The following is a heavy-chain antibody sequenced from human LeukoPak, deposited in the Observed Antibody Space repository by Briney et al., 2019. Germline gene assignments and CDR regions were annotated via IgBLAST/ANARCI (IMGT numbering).Heavy chain of an antibody. Sequence: ASVKVSCKASGGTFSSYAISWVRQAPGQGLEWMGGIIPIFGTANYAQKFQGRVTITADESTSTAYMELSSLSSEDTAVHYCASLWGSKQVATEGWGQGTLVTVSS. CDR3: ASLWGSKQVATEG. CDR1: GGTFSSYA. CDR2: IIPIFGTA. J-gene: IGHJ4*02. V-gene: IGHV1-69*13. D-gene: IGHD5-12*01.